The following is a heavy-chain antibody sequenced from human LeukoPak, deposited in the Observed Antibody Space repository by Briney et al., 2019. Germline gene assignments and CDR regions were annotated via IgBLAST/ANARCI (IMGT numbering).Heavy chain of an antibody. D-gene: IGHD3-3*01. CDR1: GFTFSDYW. CDR2: IKQDGSEE. J-gene: IGHJ4*02. Sequence: GGSLRLSCEASGFTFSDYWMSWVRQAPGKGLEWVANIKQDGSEEYYVDSVRGRFTISRDNAKNSLYLQMNSLRVGDTAVYYCARRSGLEYWGQGTLVTVSS. CDR3: ARRSGLEY. V-gene: IGHV3-7*01.